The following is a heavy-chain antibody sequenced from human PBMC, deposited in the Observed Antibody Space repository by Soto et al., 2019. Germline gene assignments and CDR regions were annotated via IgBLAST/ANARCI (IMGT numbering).Heavy chain of an antibody. CDR3: ARVGARAFDY. J-gene: IGHJ4*02. Sequence: GASVKVSCKASGYTFTSYYMHWVRQAPGQGLEWMGIINPSGGSTSYAQKFPGRVTMTRETSTSTVYMELSSLRSEDTAVYYCARVGARAFDYWGQGTLVTVSS. D-gene: IGHD1-26*01. CDR2: INPSGGST. V-gene: IGHV1-46*01. CDR1: GYTFTSYY.